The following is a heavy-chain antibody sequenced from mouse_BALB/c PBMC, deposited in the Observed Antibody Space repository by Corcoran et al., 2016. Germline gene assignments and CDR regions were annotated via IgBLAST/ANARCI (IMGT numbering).Heavy chain of an antibody. Sequence: EVLLQKYGPELVKPGTSVKISCKASGYTITDYNMDCVRQSHGKSLGWIVDINPRSGGTIYNQTFKGKATLTLDKSSSTAYMELRSLTSEDTAVYYCARWGITPFDYWGQGSTVTVSS. V-gene: IGHV1-18*01. J-gene: IGHJ2*01. CDR1: GYTITDYN. D-gene: IGHD1-1*01. CDR2: INPRSGGT. CDR3: ARWGITPFDY.